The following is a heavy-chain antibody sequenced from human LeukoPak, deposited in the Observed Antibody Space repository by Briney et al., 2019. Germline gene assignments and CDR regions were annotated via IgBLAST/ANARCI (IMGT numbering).Heavy chain of an antibody. CDR2: ISYSGNT. CDR1: GGSISRTTYY. D-gene: IGHD3-22*01. V-gene: IGHV4-39*01. J-gene: IGHJ4*02. CDR3: AIYYDRAWGYFDY. Sequence: SETLSLTCTVSGGSISRTTYYWGWIRQPPGKGLEWIGSISYSGNTYYNPSLESRVTISVATSKNQFSLILSSVTAADTAVYYCAIYYDRAWGYFDYWGQGTLVTVSS.